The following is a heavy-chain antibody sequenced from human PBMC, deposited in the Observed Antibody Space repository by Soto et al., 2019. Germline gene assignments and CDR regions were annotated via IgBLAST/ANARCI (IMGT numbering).Heavy chain of an antibody. V-gene: IGHV4-59*01. D-gene: IGHD3-3*01. CDR2: IYSSGSA. CDR1: GGSINVYY. CDR3: ARVLSGFKDHHFDY. Sequence: QVQLQESGPGLVKPSETLSLTCTVSGGSINVYYWSWIRQPPGKGLEWLGYIYSSGSANYIPSLKNRITMSVDTSKNQFSLNLNSVTAADTAVYYCARVLSGFKDHHFDYWGQGTLVTVSS. J-gene: IGHJ4*02.